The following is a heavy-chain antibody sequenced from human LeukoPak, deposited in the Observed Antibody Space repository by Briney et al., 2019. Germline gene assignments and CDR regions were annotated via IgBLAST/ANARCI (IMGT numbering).Heavy chain of an antibody. V-gene: IGHV3-23*01. CDR3: AKGIAAAGTSPFDY. Sequence: GGSLRLSCAASGFTFSSYGMSWVRQAPGKGLEWVSAISGSGGSTYYADSVKGRFTISRDNSKNTLYLQMNSLRAEDTAVYYCAKGIAAAGTSPFDYWGQGTLVTVSS. J-gene: IGHJ4*02. D-gene: IGHD6-13*01. CDR1: GFTFSSYG. CDR2: ISGSGGST.